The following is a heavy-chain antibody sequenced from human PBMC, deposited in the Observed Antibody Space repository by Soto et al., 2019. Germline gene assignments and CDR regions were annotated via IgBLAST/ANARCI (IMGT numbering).Heavy chain of an antibody. D-gene: IGHD6-13*01. CDR1: GGTFSTHT. J-gene: IGHJ4*02. Sequence: ASVKVSCKASGGTFSTHTITWVRQAPGQRLEWMGWINGGNGNTKYSQKFQGRVTFTRDTSASTAYMELNSLTSEDTAVYYCARWQQNFDYWGQGTLVTVSS. CDR2: INGGNGNT. CDR3: ARWQQNFDY. V-gene: IGHV1-3*01.